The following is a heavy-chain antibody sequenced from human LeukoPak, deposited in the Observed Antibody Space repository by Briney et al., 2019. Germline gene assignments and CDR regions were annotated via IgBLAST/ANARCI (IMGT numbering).Heavy chain of an antibody. CDR3: AKDRGSSWLDY. CDR2: ISYDGSNK. J-gene: IGHJ4*02. V-gene: IGHV3-30*18. CDR1: GFTFSSYG. Sequence: GGSLRLSCAASGFTFSSYGMHWVRQAPGKGLEWVAVISYDGSNKYYAGSVKGRFTISRDNSKNTLYLQMNSLRAEDTAVYYCAKDRGSSWLDYWGQGTLVTVSS. D-gene: IGHD6-13*01.